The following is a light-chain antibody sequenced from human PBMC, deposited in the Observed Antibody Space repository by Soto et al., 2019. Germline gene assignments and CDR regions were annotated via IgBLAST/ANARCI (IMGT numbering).Light chain of an antibody. CDR1: QSVTSTF. CDR3: QQYGRSPWT. Sequence: EIVLTQSPGTLSLSPGDRATLSCRASQSVTSTFLAWYQQKPGQAPRLLIYGASSRATGIPDRFSGSGSVTDFTLTISRLEPEDFAVYYCQQYGRSPWTFGQGTKVEVK. J-gene: IGKJ1*01. CDR2: GAS. V-gene: IGKV3-20*01.